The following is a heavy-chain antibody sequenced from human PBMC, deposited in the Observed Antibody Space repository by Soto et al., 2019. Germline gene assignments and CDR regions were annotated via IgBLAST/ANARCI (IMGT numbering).Heavy chain of an antibody. J-gene: IGHJ4*02. CDR3: AKDLSPRDSSSYI. D-gene: IGHD6-6*01. Sequence: PGGSLRLSCAASGFTFSSYGMHWVRQAPGKGLEWVAVISYDGSNKYYADSVKGRFTISRDNSKNTLYLQMNSLRAEDTAVYYCAKDLSPRDSSSYIGAQGTLVTVSS. V-gene: IGHV3-30*18. CDR2: ISYDGSNK. CDR1: GFTFSSYG.